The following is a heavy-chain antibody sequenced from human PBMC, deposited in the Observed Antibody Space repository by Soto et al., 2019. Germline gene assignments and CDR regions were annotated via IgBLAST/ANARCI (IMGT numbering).Heavy chain of an antibody. J-gene: IGHJ4*02. CDR1: GFTFISYV. CDR3: LVASAAY. D-gene: IGHD6-13*01. CDR2: ITSNGGST. V-gene: IGHV3-64D*06. Sequence: PGGSLKLSCSASGFTFISYVMNWVRQAPGKGLEYVSGITSNGGSTFYADSVKGRFIISRDNSQNTVYLQMSSLTTADTAVYYCLVASAAYWGQGTQVTVSS.